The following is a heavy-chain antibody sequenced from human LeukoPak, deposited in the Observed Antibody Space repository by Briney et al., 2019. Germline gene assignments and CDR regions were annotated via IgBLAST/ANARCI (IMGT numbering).Heavy chain of an antibody. Sequence: GGPLRLSCAASGFTFSSYWMSWVRQAPGKGLEWVSGISWNSGSIGYADSVKGRFTISRDNAKNSLYLQMNSLRAEDTALYYCAKDQYSRSFNGLDYWGQGTLVTVSS. CDR2: ISWNSGSI. CDR3: AKDQYSRSFNGLDY. V-gene: IGHV3-9*01. J-gene: IGHJ4*02. D-gene: IGHD6-13*01. CDR1: GFTFSSYW.